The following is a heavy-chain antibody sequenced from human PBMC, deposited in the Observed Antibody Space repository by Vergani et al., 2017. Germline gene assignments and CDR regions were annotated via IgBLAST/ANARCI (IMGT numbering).Heavy chain of an antibody. CDR2: ISSSSSHI. Sequence: DVQLVESGGGLVKPGGSLRLSCAASGFTFSSYSMNWVRQAPGKGLEWVSSISSSSSHIYFADSVKGRVTISRDNAKHSLYLQMNSLRAEDTAVYYCSGSLTIFRMSTDAFDIWGQGTMVTVSS. J-gene: IGHJ3*02. V-gene: IGHV3-21*01. CDR3: SGSLTIFRMSTDAFDI. CDR1: GFTFSSYS. D-gene: IGHD3-3*01.